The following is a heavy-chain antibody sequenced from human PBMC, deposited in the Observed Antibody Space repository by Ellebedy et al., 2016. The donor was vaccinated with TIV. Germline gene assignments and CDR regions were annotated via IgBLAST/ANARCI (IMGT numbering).Heavy chain of an antibody. CDR1: GYTFTSYD. D-gene: IGHD2-15*01. CDR2: MNPNSGNT. V-gene: IGHV1-8*01. CDR3: ARYCSGGSCYGESIDY. Sequence: ASVKVSCXASGYTFTSYDINWVRQATGQGLEWMGWMNPNSGNTGYAQKFQGRVTMTRNTSISTAYMELSSLRSEDTAVYYCARYCSGGSCYGESIDYWGQGTLVTVSS. J-gene: IGHJ4*02.